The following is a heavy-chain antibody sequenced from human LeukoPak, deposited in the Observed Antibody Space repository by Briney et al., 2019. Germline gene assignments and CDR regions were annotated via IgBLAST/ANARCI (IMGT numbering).Heavy chain of an antibody. J-gene: IGHJ4*02. V-gene: IGHV3-48*03. Sequence: GGSLRLSCAASGFTFRSYEMSWVRQVPGKGLEWVSSISSTGNTIYYADSVKGRFTISRDSAKNSLYLQMSSLKTEDTAVYYCARDRIAVAGTLWGQGTLVTVSS. CDR1: GFTFRSYE. CDR3: ARDRIAVAGTL. CDR2: ISSTGNTI. D-gene: IGHD6-19*01.